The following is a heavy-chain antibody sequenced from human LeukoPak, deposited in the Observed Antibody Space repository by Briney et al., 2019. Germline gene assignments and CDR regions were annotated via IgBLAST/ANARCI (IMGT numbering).Heavy chain of an antibody. J-gene: IGHJ4*02. CDR1: GFTFRSYW. V-gene: IGHV3-23*01. CDR3: ARLYTAMVGEP. D-gene: IGHD5-18*01. CDR2: ISGSGGST. Sequence: GGSLRLTCAASGFTFRSYWMHWVRQTPGKGLEWVSAISGSGGSTYYADSVKGRFTISRDNSKNTLYLQMNSLRAEDTAVYYCARLYTAMVGEPWGQGTLVTVSS.